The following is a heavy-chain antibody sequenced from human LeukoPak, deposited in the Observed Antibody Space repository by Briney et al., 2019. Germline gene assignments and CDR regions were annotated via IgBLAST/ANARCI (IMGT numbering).Heavy chain of an antibody. V-gene: IGHV3-30*18. CDR1: GFTFSSYG. J-gene: IGHJ6*03. CDR2: ISYDGSNK. CDR3: AKDSLDYYDSSGYYYYYYKDV. Sequence: PGGSLRLSCAASGFTFSSYGMHWVRQAPGKGLEWVAVISYDGSNKYYADSVKGRFTISRDNSKNTLYLQMNSLRAEDTAVYYCAKDSLDYYDSSGYYYYYYKDVWGKGTTVTVSS. D-gene: IGHD3-22*01.